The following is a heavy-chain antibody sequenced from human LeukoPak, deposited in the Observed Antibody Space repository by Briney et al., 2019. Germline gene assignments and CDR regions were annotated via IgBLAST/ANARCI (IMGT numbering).Heavy chain of an antibody. CDR2: IYYRGST. J-gene: IGHJ3*02. V-gene: IGHV4-61*01. D-gene: IGHD2-2*01. CDR1: SGSVSSGTYY. CDR3: ARQLSKESDAFDI. Sequence: SETLSLTCTVSSGSVSSGTYYCSWIRQPPGKGLEWMGYIYYRGSTNYNPSLKSRVTISVDTSKNQFSLKLSSVTAADTAVYCGARQLSKESDAFDIWGQGTMVTVSS.